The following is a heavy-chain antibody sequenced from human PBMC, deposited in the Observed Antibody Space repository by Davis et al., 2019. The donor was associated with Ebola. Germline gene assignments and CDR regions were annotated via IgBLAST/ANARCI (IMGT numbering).Heavy chain of an antibody. CDR1: GLTLSDSY. J-gene: IGHJ4*02. V-gene: IGHV3-23*01. CDR3: AKDLVRLGDGYNGEFDY. Sequence: PGGSLRLSCVIPGLTLSDSYVNWVRQAPGEGLEWVSSISASGTSTYYADSVKGRFTISRDNSMNTLYLQMNSLRAEDTAVYYCAKDLVRLGDGYNGEFDYWGQGTLVTVSS. D-gene: IGHD5-24*01. CDR2: ISASGTST.